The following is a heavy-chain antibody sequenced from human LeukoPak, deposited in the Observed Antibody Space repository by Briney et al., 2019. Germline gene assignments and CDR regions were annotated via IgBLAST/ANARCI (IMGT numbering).Heavy chain of an antibody. J-gene: IGHJ6*03. V-gene: IGHV3-7*01. CDR1: GFTFSRYW. Sequence: QTGGSLRLSCAASGFTFSRYWMSWVRQAPGKGLEWVANIKQDRSEKYYVDSVKGRFTISRDNAKNSLYLQMNSLRAEDTAVYYCARLYSGSFLHYFYYYMDVWGKGTTVTISS. CDR3: ARLYSGSFLHYFYYYMDV. CDR2: IKQDRSEK. D-gene: IGHD1-26*01.